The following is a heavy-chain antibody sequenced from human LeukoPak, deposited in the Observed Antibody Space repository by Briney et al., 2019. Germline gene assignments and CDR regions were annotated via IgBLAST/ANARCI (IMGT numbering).Heavy chain of an antibody. Sequence: RGGCLRLSCAPSGFSPSIYWMRWVRQPPGKGLEWVANIKHVGSEKYCTDSVGGRYTTSRENAKNALHLQMNSLRAEETAVYYCARLGTAEGTLEDYWGQGTLVTVSS. CDR3: ARLGTAEGTLEDY. CDR2: IKHVGSEK. V-gene: IGHV3-7*01. J-gene: IGHJ4*01. CDR1: GFSPSIYW. D-gene: IGHD3-16*01.